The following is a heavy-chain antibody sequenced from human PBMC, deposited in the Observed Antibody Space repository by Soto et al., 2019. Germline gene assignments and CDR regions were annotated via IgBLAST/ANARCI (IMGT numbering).Heavy chain of an antibody. V-gene: IGHV1-69*06. D-gene: IGHD2-15*01. CDR2: IIPIFGTA. Sequence: VQLVQSGAEVKQPGSSVKVSCKASGGTFSSYAISWVRQAPGQGLEWMGGIIPIFGTANYAQKFQGRVTITADKSTSTAYMELSSLRSEDTAVYYCAGGYSSGGSCYFRRDYYYYYGMDVWGQGTTVTVSS. CDR3: AGGYSSGGSCYFRRDYYYYYGMDV. J-gene: IGHJ6*02. CDR1: GGTFSSYA.